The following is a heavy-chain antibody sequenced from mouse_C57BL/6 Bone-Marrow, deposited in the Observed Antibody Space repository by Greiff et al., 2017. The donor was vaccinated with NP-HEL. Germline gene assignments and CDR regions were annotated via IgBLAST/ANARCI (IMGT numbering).Heavy chain of an antibody. CDR1: GFTFSDYY. Sequence: EVKLVESGGGLVQPGGSLKLSCAASGFTFSDYYMYWVRQTPEKRLEWVAYISNGGGSTYSPDTVKGRFTISRDNAKNTLYLQMSRLKSEDTAMYYCAREIRRFAYWGQGTLVTVSA. V-gene: IGHV5-12*01. J-gene: IGHJ3*01. CDR3: AREIRRFAY. CDR2: ISNGGGST.